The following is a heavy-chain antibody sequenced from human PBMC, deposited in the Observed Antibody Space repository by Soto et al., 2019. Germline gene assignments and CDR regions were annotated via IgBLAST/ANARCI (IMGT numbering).Heavy chain of an antibody. CDR2: IYYSGST. V-gene: IGHV4-31*03. D-gene: IGHD1-7*01. J-gene: IGHJ5*02. CDR3: AREGTGTTGNWFDT. CDR1: GGSISSGGYY. Sequence: QVQLQESGPGLVKPSQTLSLTCTVSGGSISSGGYYWSWIRQHPGKGLEWIGYIYYSGSTYYNPYIKSRVTISVDTSKNQFTLKLSSVTAADTAVYYCAREGTGTTGNWFDTWGQGTLVTVSS.